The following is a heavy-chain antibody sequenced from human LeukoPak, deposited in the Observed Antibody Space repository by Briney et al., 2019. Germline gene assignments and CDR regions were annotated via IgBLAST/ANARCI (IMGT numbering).Heavy chain of an antibody. D-gene: IGHD3-16*01. J-gene: IGHJ4*02. CDR1: GGSFSGYY. CDR2: INHSGST. Sequence: SETLSLTCAVYGGSFSGYYWSWIRQPPGKGLEWIGEINHSGSTNYNPSLKSRVTISVDTSKNQFSLKLSSVTAADTAVYYCARGLGRGDFDYWGQGTLVTVSS. CDR3: ARGLGRGDFDY. V-gene: IGHV4-34*01.